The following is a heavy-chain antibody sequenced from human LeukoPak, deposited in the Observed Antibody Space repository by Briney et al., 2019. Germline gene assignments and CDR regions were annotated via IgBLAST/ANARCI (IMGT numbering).Heavy chain of an antibody. J-gene: IGHJ6*03. CDR3: ARGGDIVATTVPSYYMDV. CDR2: INPSGGST. Sequence: GASVKVSCKASGYTFTSYYMHWVRQAPGQGLEWMGIINPSGGSTSYAQKFQGRVTMTRDTSTSTIYMELSSLRSEDTAVYYCARGGDIVATTVPSYYMDVWGKGTTVTVSS. V-gene: IGHV1-46*01. D-gene: IGHD5-12*01. CDR1: GYTFTSYY.